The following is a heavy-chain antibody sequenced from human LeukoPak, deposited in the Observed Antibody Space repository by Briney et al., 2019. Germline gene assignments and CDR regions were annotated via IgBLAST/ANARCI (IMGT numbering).Heavy chain of an antibody. CDR3: ARATIFGVVSYYMDV. CDR1: GGSLSSYY. CDR2: IYYSGST. J-gene: IGHJ6*03. V-gene: IGHV4-59*01. D-gene: IGHD3-3*01. Sequence: PSETLSLTCTVSGGSLSSYYWSWIRQPPGKGLEWIGYIYYSGSTNYNPPLKSRVTISVDTSKNQFSLKLSSVTAAETAVYYCARATIFGVVSYYMDVWGKGTTVTVSS.